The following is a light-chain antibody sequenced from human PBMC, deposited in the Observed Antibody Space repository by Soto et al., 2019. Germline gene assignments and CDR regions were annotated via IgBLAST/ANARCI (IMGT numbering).Light chain of an antibody. V-gene: IGLV2-14*01. CDR1: SSDVGGYNY. CDR3: SSYTIGSTLVV. J-gene: IGLJ2*01. Sequence: QSALTQPASVSGSPGQSITISCTGTSSDVGGYNYVSWYQHHPGKAPKLLLFEVTTRPSGISHRFSGSRSGNTASLTISGLQTDDEADYYCSSYTIGSTLVVFGGGTKLTVL. CDR2: EVT.